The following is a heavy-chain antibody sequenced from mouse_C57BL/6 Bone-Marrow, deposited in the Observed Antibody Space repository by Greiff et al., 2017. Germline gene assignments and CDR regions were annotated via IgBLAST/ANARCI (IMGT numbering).Heavy chain of an antibody. CDR2: ISGGGGNT. CDR1: GFTFSSYT. CDR3: ASYDYGDFDV. Sequence: EVKVVESGGGLVKPGGSLKLSCAASGFTFSSYTMSWVRQTPEKRLEWVATISGGGGNTYYPDSVKGRYTISRDNAKNTLYLQMSSLRSEDTALYYCASYDYGDFDVWGTGTTVTVSS. V-gene: IGHV5-9*01. D-gene: IGHD2-4*01. J-gene: IGHJ1*03.